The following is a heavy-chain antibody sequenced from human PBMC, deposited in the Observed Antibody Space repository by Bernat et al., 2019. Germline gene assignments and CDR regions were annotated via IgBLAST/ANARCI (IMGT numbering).Heavy chain of an antibody. CDR2: ISSSSSTI. Sequence: EVQLVESGGGLVQPGGSLRLSCAASGFTFSSYSMNWVRQAPGKGLEWVSYISSSSSTIYYADSVKGRFTISRDNAKNSLYLQMNSLRAEDTAVYYCARDRGTVTRWFDPWGQGTLVTVSS. J-gene: IGHJ5*02. V-gene: IGHV3-48*01. CDR3: ARDRGTVTRWFDP. CDR1: GFTFSSYS. D-gene: IGHD4-17*01.